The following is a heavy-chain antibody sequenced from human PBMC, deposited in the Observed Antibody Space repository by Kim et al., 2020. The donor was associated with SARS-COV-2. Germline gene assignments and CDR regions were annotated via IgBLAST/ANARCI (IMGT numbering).Heavy chain of an antibody. CDR3: TRGTGYSSNWFDY. V-gene: IGHV5-51*01. D-gene: IGHD6-13*01. Sequence: SYSPSYQGRVTMSVDKSISTAYLQWSSLEASDTAMYYCTRGTGYSSNWFDYWGQGTLVTVSS. J-gene: IGHJ4*02.